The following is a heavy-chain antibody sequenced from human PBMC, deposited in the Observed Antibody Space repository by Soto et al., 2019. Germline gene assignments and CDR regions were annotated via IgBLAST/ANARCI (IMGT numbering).Heavy chain of an antibody. V-gene: IGHV3-48*01. CDR2: ISGSGNDR. D-gene: IGHD6-19*01. J-gene: IGHJ3*02. CDR3: ARAGYTSGWYEYAFDI. Sequence: GGALRLSCAASGFSFSIYSMNWVRPAPGKGLEWFSYISGSGNDRNYADSVKGRFTISRDNAKNSLYLQMKSLRAEDTAVYYCARAGYTSGWYEYAFDIWGQGTMVTVSS. CDR1: GFSFSIYS.